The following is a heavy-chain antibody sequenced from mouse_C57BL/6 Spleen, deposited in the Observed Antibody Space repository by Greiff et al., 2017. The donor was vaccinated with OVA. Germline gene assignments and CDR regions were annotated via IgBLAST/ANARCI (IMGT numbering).Heavy chain of an antibody. D-gene: IGHD1-1*01. CDR2: LLPGSGST. CDR1: GYTFTGYW. J-gene: IGHJ4*01. V-gene: IGHV1-9*01. CDR3: ASITTVVATKAMDY. Sequence: QVQLQQSGAELMKPGASVKLSCKATGYTFTGYWIEWVKQRPGHGLEWIGELLPGSGSTNYNEKFKGKATFTADTSSNTAYMQRSSLTTEDSAIYYCASITTVVATKAMDYWGQGTSVTVSS.